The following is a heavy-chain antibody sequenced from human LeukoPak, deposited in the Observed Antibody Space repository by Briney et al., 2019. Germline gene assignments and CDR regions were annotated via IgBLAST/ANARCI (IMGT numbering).Heavy chain of an antibody. J-gene: IGHJ4*02. CDR3: ARRVYSSSWPIDY. CDR1: GGSISSCSYY. D-gene: IGHD6-13*01. Sequence: SETLSLTCTVSGGSISSCSYYWGWIRQPPGKGLEWIGSIYYSGSTYYNPSLKSRVTISVDTSKNQFSLKLSSVTAADTAVYYCARRVYSSSWPIDYWGQGTLVTVSS. V-gene: IGHV4-39*01. CDR2: IYYSGST.